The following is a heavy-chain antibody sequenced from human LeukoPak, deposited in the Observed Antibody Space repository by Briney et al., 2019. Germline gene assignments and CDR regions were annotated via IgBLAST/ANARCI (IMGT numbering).Heavy chain of an antibody. J-gene: IGHJ4*02. CDR2: INHRGIT. D-gene: IGHD2-2*01. V-gene: IGHV4-34*04. CDR3: ARRSTSCLDY. Sequence: SETLSLTCVVYGGSFSDYYWSWIRQPPGKGLEWIGEINHRGITNHNPSLTSRATISVDTSKNQFSLNLTSLTAADTAVYYCARRSTSCLDYWGQGTLVTVSS. CDR1: GGSFSDYY.